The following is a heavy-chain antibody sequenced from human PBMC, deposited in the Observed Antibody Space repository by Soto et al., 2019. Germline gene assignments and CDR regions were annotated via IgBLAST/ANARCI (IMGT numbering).Heavy chain of an antibody. V-gene: IGHV1-69*13. D-gene: IGHD3-22*01. Sequence: GASVKVPSKASGGTFSSYAISWVRHSPGQGLEWMGGIIPIFGTANYAQKFQGRVTITADESTSTAYMELSSLRSEDTAVYYCAREGYLGSSGYYYGAFDIWGQGKMVTV. CDR1: GGTFSSYA. CDR3: AREGYLGSSGYYYGAFDI. J-gene: IGHJ3*02. CDR2: IIPIFGTA.